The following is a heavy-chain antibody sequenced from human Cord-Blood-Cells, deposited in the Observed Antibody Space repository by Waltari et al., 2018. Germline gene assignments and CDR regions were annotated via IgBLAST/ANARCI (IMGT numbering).Heavy chain of an antibody. CDR1: GYTFTRHD. Sequence: QVQLGQSGAEVKKPGGSVKVSCKASGYTFTRHDINWVQQATGTGLELMGWMNPNSGNTGYAQKFQGRVTMTRNTSISTAYMELSSLRSEDTAVYYCAREAKGGDAFDIWGQGTMVTVSS. V-gene: IGHV1-8*01. CDR3: AREAKGGDAFDI. CDR2: MNPNSGNT. D-gene: IGHD1-26*01. J-gene: IGHJ3*02.